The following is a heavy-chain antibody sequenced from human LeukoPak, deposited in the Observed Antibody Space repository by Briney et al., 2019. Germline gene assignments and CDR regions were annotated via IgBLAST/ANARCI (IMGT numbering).Heavy chain of an antibody. Sequence: SETLSLTCTVSGGSISSYYWSWIRQPPGKGLEWIGYIYYSGSANYNPSLKSRVTISVDTSKNQFSLKLSSVTAADTAVYYCARTYYDFWSGYYTPYYFDYWGQGTLVTVSS. V-gene: IGHV4-59*08. CDR1: GGSISSYY. J-gene: IGHJ4*02. CDR3: ARTYYDFWSGYYTPYYFDY. D-gene: IGHD3-3*01. CDR2: IYYSGSA.